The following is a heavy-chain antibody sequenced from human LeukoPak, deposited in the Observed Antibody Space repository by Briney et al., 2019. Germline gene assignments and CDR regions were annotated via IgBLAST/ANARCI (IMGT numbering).Heavy chain of an antibody. V-gene: IGHV3-74*03. D-gene: IGHD3-22*01. Sequence: GGSLRLSCAASGFTFSSYWMHWVRQAPGKGLVWVSRINSDGSRTTYADSVKGRFTISRDNAKNTLYLQMNSLRAEDTAVYYCARDLLDSSGKNYWGQGTLVTVSS. CDR1: GFTFSSYW. J-gene: IGHJ4*02. CDR3: ARDLLDSSGKNY. CDR2: INSDGSRT.